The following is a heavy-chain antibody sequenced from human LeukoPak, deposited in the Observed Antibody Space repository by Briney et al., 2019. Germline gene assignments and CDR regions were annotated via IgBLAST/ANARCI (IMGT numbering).Heavy chain of an antibody. CDR2: IRYDGSNK. CDR1: GFTFSSYG. CDR3: ARGAHETYYYDSSGYYLGY. V-gene: IGHV3-30*02. Sequence: PGGSLRLSCAASGFTFSSYGMHWVRQAPGKGLEWVAFIRYDGSNKYYADSVKGRFTISRDNSKNMLYLQMNSLRAEDTAVYYCARGAHETYYYDSSGYYLGYWGQGTLVTVSS. D-gene: IGHD3-22*01. J-gene: IGHJ4*02.